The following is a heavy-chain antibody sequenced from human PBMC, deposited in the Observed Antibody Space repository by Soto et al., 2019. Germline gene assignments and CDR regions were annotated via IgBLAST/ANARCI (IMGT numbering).Heavy chain of an antibody. CDR2: INSDGSST. CDR3: SNWFDP. V-gene: IGHV3-74*01. CDR1: GFTFSSYW. J-gene: IGHJ5*02. Sequence: EVQLVESGGGLVQPGGSLRLSCAASGFTFSSYWMHWVRQAPGKGLVWVSRINSDGSSTYYADSVKGRFTISRDNAKHTQYLQTNSLRAEDTAVYYCSNWFDPWGQGTLVTVSS.